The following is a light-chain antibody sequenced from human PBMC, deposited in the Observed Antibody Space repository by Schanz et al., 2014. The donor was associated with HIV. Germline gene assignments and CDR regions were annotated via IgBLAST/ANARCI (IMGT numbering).Light chain of an antibody. CDR3: LQDYNYPQT. V-gene: IGKV1-6*01. J-gene: IGKJ1*01. CDR2: AVS. CDR1: QAIRSD. Sequence: AIQLTQSPSSLSASVGDRVTITCRASQAIRSDLGWYQQKPGRAPKLLIYAVSTLENGVPSRFSGSGSGTDFALTISNLQPEDFATYFCLQDYNYPQTFGQGTRVEIK.